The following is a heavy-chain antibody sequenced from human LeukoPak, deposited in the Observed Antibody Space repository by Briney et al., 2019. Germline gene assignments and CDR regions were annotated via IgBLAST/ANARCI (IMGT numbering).Heavy chain of an antibody. CDR1: GFTFSSQG. D-gene: IGHD6-13*01. J-gene: IGHJ4*02. CDR2: ISGSGGST. V-gene: IGHV3-23*01. CDR3: ANRYSSS. Sequence: QTGGSLRLSCAASGFTFSSQGMSWVCQAPGKGLEWVSAISGSGGSTYYADSVKGRFTIPRDNSKNTLYLQMNSLRAEDTAVYYCANRYSSSWGQGTLVTVSS.